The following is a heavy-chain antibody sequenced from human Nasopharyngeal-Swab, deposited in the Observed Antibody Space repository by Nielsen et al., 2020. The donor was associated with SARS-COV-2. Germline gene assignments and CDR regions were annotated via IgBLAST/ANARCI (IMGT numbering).Heavy chain of an antibody. J-gene: IGHJ6*02. D-gene: IGHD4-11*01. CDR1: GFTFDDYA. Sequence: GGSLRLSCAASGFTFDDYAMHWVRQAPGKGLEWVSGISWNSGSIGYADSVKGRFTISRDNAKNSLYLQMNSLRAEDTAVYYCARPMTTVTLQRGMDVWGQGTTVTVSS. CDR3: ARPMTTVTLQRGMDV. CDR2: ISWNSGSI. V-gene: IGHV3-9*01.